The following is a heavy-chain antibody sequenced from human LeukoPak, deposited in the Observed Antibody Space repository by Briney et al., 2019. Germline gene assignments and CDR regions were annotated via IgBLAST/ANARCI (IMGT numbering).Heavy chain of an antibody. V-gene: IGHV3-30-3*01. D-gene: IGHD1-20*01. CDR1: GFTFSSYA. J-gene: IGHJ3*01. Sequence: PGGSLRLSCAASGFTFSSYAMHWVRQAPGKGLEWVAVISYDGSNKYYADSVKGRFTISRDNSKNTLYLQMNSLRAEDTAVYYCARDRFYHWNHDALDVWGHGTMVTVSA. CDR2: ISYDGSNK. CDR3: ARDRFYHWNHDALDV.